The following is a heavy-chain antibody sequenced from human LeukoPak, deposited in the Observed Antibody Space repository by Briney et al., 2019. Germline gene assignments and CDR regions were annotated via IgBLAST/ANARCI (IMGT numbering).Heavy chain of an antibody. CDR2: IKQDGSEK. CDR3: ASGLELDY. J-gene: IGHJ4*02. CDR1: GFTFRSYW. Sequence: GGSLRLSCAASGFTFRSYWMRWVRQAPGKGLEWVANIKQDGSEKIYVDSVKGRFTISRDNAKNSLYLQMNSLRAEDTAVYYCASGLELDYWGQGTLVTVSS. V-gene: IGHV3-7*03.